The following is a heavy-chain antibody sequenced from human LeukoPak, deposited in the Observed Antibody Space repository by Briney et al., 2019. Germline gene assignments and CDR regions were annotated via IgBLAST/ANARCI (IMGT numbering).Heavy chain of an antibody. D-gene: IGHD2-2*01. V-gene: IGHV1-8*01. Sequence: ASVKVSCKASGYTLTSYDINWVRQATGQGLEWMGWMNPNSGNTGYAQKFQGRVTMTRNTSISTAYMELSSLRSEDTAVYYCARGGIVVVPAAMRWFDPWGQGTLVTVSS. CDR1: GYTLTSYD. CDR2: MNPNSGNT. J-gene: IGHJ5*02. CDR3: ARGGIVVVPAAMRWFDP.